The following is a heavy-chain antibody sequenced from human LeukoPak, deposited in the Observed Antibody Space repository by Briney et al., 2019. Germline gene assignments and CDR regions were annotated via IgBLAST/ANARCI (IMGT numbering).Heavy chain of an antibody. CDR2: IYYSGST. CDR1: GGSIYSTGCY. D-gene: IGHD3-22*01. J-gene: IGHJ4*02. CDR3: ARRQGEYYYDSSGVFDY. V-gene: IGHV4-39*01. Sequence: SETLSLTCTVSGGSIYSTGCYWGWIRQPPGKGLEWIGSIYYSGSTYYNPSLKSRVTISVDTSKNQFSLKLSSVTATDTAVYFCARRQGEYYYDSSGVFDYWGQGTLVAVSS.